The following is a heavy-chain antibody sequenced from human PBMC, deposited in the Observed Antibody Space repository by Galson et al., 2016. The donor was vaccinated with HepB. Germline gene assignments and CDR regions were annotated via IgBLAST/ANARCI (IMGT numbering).Heavy chain of an antibody. CDR1: GFTFSRYA. V-gene: IGHV3-30-3*01. J-gene: IGHJ6*03. CDR2: ISYGGIYK. D-gene: IGHD3-10*01. CDR3: AKDRRLLWFGEFNYYMDV. Sequence: SLRLSCAAFGFTFSRYAMHWVRQAPGKGLEWVAVISYGGIYKYYADSVKGRFTISRDNSKNTLYLQMNSLRAEDTAVYYCAKDRRLLWFGEFNYYMDVWGKGTTVTVSS.